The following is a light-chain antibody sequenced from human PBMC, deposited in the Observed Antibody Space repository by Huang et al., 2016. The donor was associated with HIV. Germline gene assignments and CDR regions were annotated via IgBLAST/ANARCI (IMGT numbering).Light chain of an antibody. CDR2: DAS. CDR3: QQYNTYPYT. Sequence: DIQMTQSPSTLSAFVGDRVTITCRASQSISSWLAWYHQKPGKSPKILIYDASSLESGVPPRFSGSGSGTEFTLTINSLQPDNFATYYCQQYNTYPYTFGQGTKLEIK. CDR1: QSISSW. J-gene: IGKJ2*01. V-gene: IGKV1-5*01.